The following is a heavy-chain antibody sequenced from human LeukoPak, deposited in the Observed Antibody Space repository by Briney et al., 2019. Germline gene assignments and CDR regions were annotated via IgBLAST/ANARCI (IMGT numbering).Heavy chain of an antibody. CDR2: ISGSGGST. D-gene: IGHD3-22*01. Sequence: LGGPLGFPCAASGSTFSSNALSWVRRLPGKGREWVSAISGSGGSTYYADSVKGRFTISRDNSKNTLYLQMNSLRAEDTAVYYCAKVSSGYHFDYWGQGTLVTVSS. J-gene: IGHJ4*02. V-gene: IGHV3-23*01. CDR3: AKVSSGYHFDY. CDR1: GSTFSSNA.